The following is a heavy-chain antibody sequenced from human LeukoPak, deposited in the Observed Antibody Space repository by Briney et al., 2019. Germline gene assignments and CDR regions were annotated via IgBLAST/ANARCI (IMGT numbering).Heavy chain of an antibody. V-gene: IGHV3-7*01. CDR1: GFTFSSYW. CDR3: AKDGPTWDY. Sequence: GGSLRLSCAASGFTFSSYWMSWVRQAPGKGLEWVANIKQDGSEKYYVDSVKGRFTVSRDNSKNTLYLQMNSLRPEDTAVYYCAKDGPTWDYWGQGTLVTVSS. J-gene: IGHJ4*02. CDR2: IKQDGSEK.